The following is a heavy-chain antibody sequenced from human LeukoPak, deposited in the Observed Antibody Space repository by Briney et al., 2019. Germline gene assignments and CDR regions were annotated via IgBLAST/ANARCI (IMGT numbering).Heavy chain of an antibody. CDR2: ISYDGRQK. CDR1: GFTFSTYG. D-gene: IGHD6-13*01. CDR3: ARDQLRSSSFPDL. Sequence: GGYLRLSCAASGFTFSTYGMNWVRQAPGKGLEWVAVISYDGRQKYYADSVKGRFTISRDNAKNSLYLQMNSLRAEDTAVYYCARDQLRSSSFPDLWGRGTLVTVSS. V-gene: IGHV3-30*03. J-gene: IGHJ2*01.